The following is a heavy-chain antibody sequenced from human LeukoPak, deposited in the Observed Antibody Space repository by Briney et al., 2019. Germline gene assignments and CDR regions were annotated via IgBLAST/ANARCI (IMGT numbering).Heavy chain of an antibody. CDR3: ARVWAWGSGNYFDN. CDR1: GFTFSSFT. Sequence: GGSLRLSCATSGFTFSSFTMNWVRQAPGKGLEWVSTISDGSRDTHYAGSVKGRFTISRDNAKNSLYLQMNSLRVEDTALYYCARVWAWGSGNYFDNWGQGTLVTVSS. J-gene: IGHJ4*02. V-gene: IGHV3-21*04. D-gene: IGHD7-27*01. CDR2: ISDGSRDT.